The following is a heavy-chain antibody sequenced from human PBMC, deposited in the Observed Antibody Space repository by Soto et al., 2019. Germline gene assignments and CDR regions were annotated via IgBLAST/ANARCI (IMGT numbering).Heavy chain of an antibody. J-gene: IGHJ4*02. Sequence: QLQVQESGPGLVKPSETLSLTCTVSGGSVSSSGSHYWGWIRQPPGQGLGWIGSMYPSGSTYSNPSLKSRVIISVDTSKNQFSLKLNSVTAADTAVYYCGRAPDSWAQETLVTVSS. CDR2: MYPSGST. V-gene: IGHV4-39*01. CDR1: GGSVSSSGSHY. CDR3: GRAPDS.